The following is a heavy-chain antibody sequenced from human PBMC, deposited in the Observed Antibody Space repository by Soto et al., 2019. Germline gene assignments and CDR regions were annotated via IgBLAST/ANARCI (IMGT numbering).Heavy chain of an antibody. J-gene: IGHJ3*02. CDR1: GGSISSVGYC. D-gene: IGHD3-10*01. V-gene: IGHV4-31*02. CDR2: IYYSGST. Sequence: PSETLSLTWTVSGGSISSVGYCWNWIRQHPGKDLEWIGYIYYSGSTNYNPSLKSRVTISVDKSKNQFSLKLSSVTAADTAVYYCASKFGELLADAFDIWGQGTMVTVSS. CDR3: ASKFGELLADAFDI.